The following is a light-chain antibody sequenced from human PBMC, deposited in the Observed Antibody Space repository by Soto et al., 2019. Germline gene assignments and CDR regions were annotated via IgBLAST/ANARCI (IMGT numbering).Light chain of an antibody. V-gene: IGLV2-14*01. CDR2: DVS. Sequence: QSVLNQPASVSGSPGQSITISCTGTSSVVGGYNYVSWYQQHPGKAPKLMIYDVSNRPSGVSNRFSGSKSGNTASLTISGLQAEDEADYYCSSYTSSSTSVFGTGTKVTVL. CDR1: SSVVGGYNY. CDR3: SSYTSSSTSV. J-gene: IGLJ1*01.